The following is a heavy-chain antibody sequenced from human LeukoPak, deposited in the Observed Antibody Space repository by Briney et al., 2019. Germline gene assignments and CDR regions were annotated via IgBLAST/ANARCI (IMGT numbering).Heavy chain of an antibody. CDR2: ISYDGSNK. J-gene: IGHJ5*02. CDR1: GFTFSSYA. CDR3: AKDYDASYYGSGSLLTLPVWFDP. V-gene: IGHV3-30*18. D-gene: IGHD3-10*01. Sequence: PGGSLRLSCAASGFTFSSYAMSWVRQAPGKGLEWVAVISYDGSNKYYADSVKGRFTISRDNSKNTLYLQMNSLRAEDTAVYYCAKDYDASYYGSGSLLTLPVWFDPWGQGTLVTVSS.